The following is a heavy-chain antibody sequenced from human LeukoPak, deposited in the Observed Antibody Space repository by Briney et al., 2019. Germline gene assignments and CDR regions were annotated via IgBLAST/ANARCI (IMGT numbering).Heavy chain of an antibody. D-gene: IGHD2-2*01. CDR2: INHSGST. Sequence: SPSETLSLTCAVYGGSFSGYHWSWIRQPPGKGLEWIGEINHSGSTNYNPSLKSRVTISVDTSKNQFSLRLSSVTAADTAVYYCARGYCTSTSCSSFDYWGQGTLVTVSS. J-gene: IGHJ4*02. CDR3: ARGYCTSTSCSSFDY. CDR1: GGSFSGYH. V-gene: IGHV4-34*01.